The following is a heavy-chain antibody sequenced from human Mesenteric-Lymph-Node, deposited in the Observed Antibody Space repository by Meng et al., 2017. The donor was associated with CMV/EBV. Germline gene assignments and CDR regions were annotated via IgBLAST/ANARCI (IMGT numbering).Heavy chain of an antibody. J-gene: IGHJ5*02. CDR2: LYWNDEK. CDR3: AHRRSSWYSSNWFDP. V-gene: IGHV2-5*01. CDR1: GFSLSSGGVG. Sequence: SGPTLVKPTQTLTLTCTLSGFSLSSGGVGVGWIRQPPGKALEWLALLYWNDEKQYSPSLKSRLTISKDTSKNQVVLTMTNMDPVDTATYYCAHRRSSWYSSNWFDPWGQGILVTVSS. D-gene: IGHD6-13*01.